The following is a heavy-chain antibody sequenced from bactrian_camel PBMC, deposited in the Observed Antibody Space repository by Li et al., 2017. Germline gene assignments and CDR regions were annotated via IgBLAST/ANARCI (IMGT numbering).Heavy chain of an antibody. Sequence: DVQLVESGGGLVQPGGSLRLSCAASGFTFSSYAMSWVRQAPGKGLEWVSAINSGGGSTYYPDAVKGRFTISRDNAKNTISLQMDSLKSDDTALYYCATNAANFVFWGQGTQVTVS. V-gene: IGHV3S40*01. CDR2: INSGGGST. J-gene: IGHJ6*01. CDR1: GFTFSSYA. CDR3: ATNAANFVF.